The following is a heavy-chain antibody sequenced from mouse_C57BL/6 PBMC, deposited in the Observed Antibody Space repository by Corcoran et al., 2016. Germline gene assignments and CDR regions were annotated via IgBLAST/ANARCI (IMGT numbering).Heavy chain of an antibody. CDR3: VTSWFAY. J-gene: IGHJ3*01. CDR1: GYTFTDYP. CDR2: IYPETGEP. V-gene: IGHV9-1*01. Sequence: QIQLVQTGPQLKKPGETVNIPCKASGYTFTDYPMHWVKQAPGKGFKWMGMIYPETGEPTYAEEFKGRFAFSVEPSASTVYLQINNLKNEDTATYFCVTSWFAYWGQGTLVTVSA.